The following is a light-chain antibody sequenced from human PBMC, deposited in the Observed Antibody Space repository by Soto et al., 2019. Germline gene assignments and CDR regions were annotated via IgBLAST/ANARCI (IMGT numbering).Light chain of an antibody. Sequence: QSVLTQPASVSGSPGQSITLSCTGTSSDVGTYHYVSWYQQHPGKAPKLMISQVSNRPSGVSNRFSGSKSGNTASLTISGLQAEDEADYYCSSYTISSTYVFGTGTKVTVL. CDR3: SSYTISSTYV. CDR1: SSDVGTYHY. J-gene: IGLJ1*01. V-gene: IGLV2-14*01. CDR2: QVS.